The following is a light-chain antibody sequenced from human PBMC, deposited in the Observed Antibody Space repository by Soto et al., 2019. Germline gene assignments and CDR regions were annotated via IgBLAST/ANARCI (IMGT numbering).Light chain of an antibody. V-gene: IGLV2-14*01. J-gene: IGLJ2*01. CDR1: SSDVGGYNY. Sequence: QSVLTQPASVSGSPGQSITISCTGTSSDVGGYNYVSWYQQHPGKAPKLMIYDVSNRPSGVSNRFSGSKSGNTASLTISGLQAEDEADDYCSSYTSSSTPVVFGGGTQLTV. CDR2: DVS. CDR3: SSYTSSSTPVV.